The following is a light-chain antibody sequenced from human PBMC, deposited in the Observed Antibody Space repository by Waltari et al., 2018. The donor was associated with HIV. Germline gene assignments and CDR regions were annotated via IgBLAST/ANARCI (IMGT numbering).Light chain of an antibody. CDR2: GNN. V-gene: IGLV1-44*01. J-gene: IGLJ2*01. CDR1: SSNIGSNT. CDR3: AAWDDSLNGPV. Sequence: QSVLTQPPSASGTPGQRVTISCSGSSSNIGSNTVNWYQQLPGTAPKLLIYGNNQRPSGVPDRCAGSKSCTSASLAISGLQSEDEADYYCAAWDDSLNGPVFGGGTKLTVL.